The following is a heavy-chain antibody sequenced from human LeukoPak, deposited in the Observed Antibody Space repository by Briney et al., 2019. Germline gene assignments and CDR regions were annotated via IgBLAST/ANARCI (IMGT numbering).Heavy chain of an antibody. CDR1: GGSFSGYY. Sequence: LETLSLTCAVYGGSFSGYYWSWIRQPPGKGLEWIGEINHSGSTNYNPSLKSRVTISVDTSKNQFSLKLSSVTAADTAVYYCARLNPRYYYDSSGYYPREFDYWGQGTLVTVSS. D-gene: IGHD3-22*01. V-gene: IGHV4-34*01. CDR2: INHSGST. CDR3: ARLNPRYYYDSSGYYPREFDY. J-gene: IGHJ4*02.